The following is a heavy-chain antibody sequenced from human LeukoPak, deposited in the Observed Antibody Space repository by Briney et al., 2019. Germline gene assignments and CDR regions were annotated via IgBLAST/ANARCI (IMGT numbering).Heavy chain of an antibody. V-gene: IGHV4-59*01. Sequence: KTSETLSLTCTVSGGSISSYYWSWIRQPPGKGLEWIGYIYYSGSTNYNPSLKSRVTISVDTSKNQFSLKLSSVTAADTAVYYCARRVVVTAIMDHDAFDIWGQGTMVTVSS. J-gene: IGHJ3*02. CDR2: IYYSGST. D-gene: IGHD2-21*02. CDR1: GGSISSYY. CDR3: ARRVVVTAIMDHDAFDI.